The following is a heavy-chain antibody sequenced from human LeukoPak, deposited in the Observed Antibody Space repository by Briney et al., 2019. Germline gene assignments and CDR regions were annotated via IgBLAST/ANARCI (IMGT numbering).Heavy chain of an antibody. CDR1: GFTFSSYA. CDR2: ISGSGGST. CDR3: AKASGRGGSYYDY. Sequence: GGSLRLSCAASGFTFSSYAMSWVRQAPGKGLEWVSAISGSGGSTYYADSVKGRFTISRDNSKNTLYLQMNSLRAKDTAVYYCAKASGRGGSYYDYWGQGTLVTVSS. D-gene: IGHD2-15*01. V-gene: IGHV3-23*01. J-gene: IGHJ4*02.